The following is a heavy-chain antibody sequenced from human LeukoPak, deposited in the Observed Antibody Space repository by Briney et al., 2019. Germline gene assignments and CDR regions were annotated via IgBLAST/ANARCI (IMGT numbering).Heavy chain of an antibody. D-gene: IGHD4-17*01. CDR1: GFTFSSHG. CDR2: ISGSGDNT. V-gene: IGHV3-23*01. CDR3: AKDYGDYAETEIDY. Sequence: GGSLRLSCAASGFTFSSHGMSWVRQAPGKGLEWVSTISGSGDNTYYADSVKGRFTISRDNSKNTLYLQMNSLRAEDTAVYYCAKDYGDYAETEIDYWGQGTLVTVSS. J-gene: IGHJ4*02.